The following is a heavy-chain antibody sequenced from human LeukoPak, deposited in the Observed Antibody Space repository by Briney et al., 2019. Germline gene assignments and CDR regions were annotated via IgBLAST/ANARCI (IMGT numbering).Heavy chain of an antibody. D-gene: IGHD3/OR15-3a*01. J-gene: IGHJ4*02. CDR3: ARADGTGGPYDY. CDR2: IRYDGSNK. CDR1: VWTFGSCG. Sequence: GGGLRRSCCASVWTFGSCGFLWGRQAAVPGLVWVAFIRYDGSNKYYADSVKGRFTISRDNSKNTLYLQMNSLRAEDTAVYYCARADGTGGPYDYWGQGTLVTVSS. V-gene: IGHV3-30*02.